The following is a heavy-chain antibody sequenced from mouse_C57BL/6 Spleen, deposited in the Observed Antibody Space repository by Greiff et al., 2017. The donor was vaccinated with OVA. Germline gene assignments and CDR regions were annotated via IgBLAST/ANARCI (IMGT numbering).Heavy chain of an antibody. CDR1: GYSITSGYY. Sequence: EVKLVESGPGLVKPSQSLSLTCSVTGYSITSGYYWNWIRQFPGNKLEWMGYISYDGSNNYNPSLKNRISITRDTSKNQFFLKLNSVTTEDTATYYCARGLLRSPMDYWGQGTSVTVSS. V-gene: IGHV3-6*01. J-gene: IGHJ4*01. D-gene: IGHD1-1*01. CDR3: ARGLLRSPMDY. CDR2: ISYDGSN.